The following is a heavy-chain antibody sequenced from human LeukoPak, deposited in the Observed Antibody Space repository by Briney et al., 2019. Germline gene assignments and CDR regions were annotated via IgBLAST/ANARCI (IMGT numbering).Heavy chain of an antibody. J-gene: IGHJ3*02. Sequence: GGSLRLSCAPSEFTFSSYWMSWVRQVPGKGLEWVAATSSSDAGTYHADSVRGRFTISRDNAKNSLYLQMNSLRAEDTAVYYCARDCSGGSCGPYAFDIWGQGTMVTVSS. D-gene: IGHD2-15*01. V-gene: IGHV3-21*01. CDR2: TSSSDAGT. CDR1: EFTFSSYW. CDR3: ARDCSGGSCGPYAFDI.